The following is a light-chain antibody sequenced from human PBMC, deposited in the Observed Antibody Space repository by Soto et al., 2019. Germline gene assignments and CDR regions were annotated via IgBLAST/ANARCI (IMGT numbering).Light chain of an antibody. CDR1: SSDVGGYNY. V-gene: IGLV2-14*01. J-gene: IGLJ3*02. CDR3: SSYTSGSTWV. Sequence: QSALTQPASVSGSPGQSITISCTGTSSDVGGYNYVSWYQQHPGKAPKLMIYEVSKRPSGVSNRFSGSKSGNTASLTISGLQAEDEADYYCSSYTSGSTWVFGGGTKVTVL. CDR2: EVS.